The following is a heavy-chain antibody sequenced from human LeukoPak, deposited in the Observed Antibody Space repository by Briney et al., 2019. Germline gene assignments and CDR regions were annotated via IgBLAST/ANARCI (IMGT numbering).Heavy chain of an antibody. CDR3: ARHYDILTGTFPYY. CDR2: IKQDGNEK. V-gene: IGHV3-7*03. CDR1: GFTFSNYW. D-gene: IGHD3-9*01. J-gene: IGHJ4*02. Sequence: GGSLRLSCAPSGFTFSNYWMSWVRQAPGKGREWVANIKQDGNEKYYVGSVRGRFTISRDNAENSLYLQMNSLRAEDTAVYYCARHYDILTGTFPYYWGQGTLVTVSS.